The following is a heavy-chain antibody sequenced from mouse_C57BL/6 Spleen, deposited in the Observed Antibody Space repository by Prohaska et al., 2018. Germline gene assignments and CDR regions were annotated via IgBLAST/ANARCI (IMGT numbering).Heavy chain of an antibody. V-gene: IGHV1-36*01. CDR2: VYPYNGGT. Sequence: HGKSLEWIGLVYPYNGGTSYNQKFKGKATLTVDTSSSTAYMELNSLTSEDSAVYYCARPHYYGSSYEGGFAYWGQGTLVTVSA. CDR3: ARPHYYGSSYEGGFAY. D-gene: IGHD1-1*01. J-gene: IGHJ3*01.